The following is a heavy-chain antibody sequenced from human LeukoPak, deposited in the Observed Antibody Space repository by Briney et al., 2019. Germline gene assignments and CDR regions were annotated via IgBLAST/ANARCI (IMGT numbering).Heavy chain of an antibody. CDR1: GYTFSRYA. CDR3: ANGQWLVSSLDY. CDR2: ISGSGGST. V-gene: IGHV3-23*01. D-gene: IGHD6-19*01. J-gene: IGHJ4*02. Sequence: GGSLRLSCAASGYTFSRYAMSWVRQAPGKGLEWVSAISGSGGSTYYADSVKGRFTISRDNSKNTLYLQMNSLRAEDTAVYYCANGQWLVSSLDYWGQGTLVTVSS.